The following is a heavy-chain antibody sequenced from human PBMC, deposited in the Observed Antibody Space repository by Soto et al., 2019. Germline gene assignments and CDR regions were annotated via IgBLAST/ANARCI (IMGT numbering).Heavy chain of an antibody. D-gene: IGHD4-17*01. CDR1: GFTFSSYG. J-gene: IGHJ2*01. V-gene: IGHV3-30*18. Sequence: QVQLVESGGGVVQPGRSLRLSCAASGFTFSSYGMHWVRQAPGKGLEWVAVISYDGSNKYYADSVKGRFTISRDNSKNTLYLQMNSLRAEDTAVYYCAKANTTVTTDWYFDLWGRGTLVTVSS. CDR2: ISYDGSNK. CDR3: AKANTTVTTDWYFDL.